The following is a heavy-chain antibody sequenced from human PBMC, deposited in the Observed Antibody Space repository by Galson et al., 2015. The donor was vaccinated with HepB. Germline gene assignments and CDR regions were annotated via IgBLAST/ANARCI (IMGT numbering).Heavy chain of an antibody. CDR3: TREVPETYNFDY. V-gene: IGHV1-46*01. Sequence: WMGIINLSSGGTIYAQRFQGRVTMTRDTSTSTVYMELSSLRSEDTAVYYCTREVPETYNFDYWGQGALVTVSS. D-gene: IGHD3-16*01. J-gene: IGHJ4*02. CDR2: INLSSGGT.